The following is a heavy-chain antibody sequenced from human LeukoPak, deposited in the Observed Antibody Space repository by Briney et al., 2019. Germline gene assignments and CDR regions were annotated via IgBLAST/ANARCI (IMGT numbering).Heavy chain of an antibody. CDR3: ARGDSSSWYVDWFDP. CDR1: GGSISSGSYY. D-gene: IGHD6-13*01. V-gene: IGHV4-61*02. CDR2: IYTSGST. Sequence: SQTLSLTCTVSGGSISSGSYYWSWIRQPAGKGLEWIGRIYTSGSTNYNPSLKSRVTISVDTSKNQFSLKMSSVTAADTAVYYCARGDSSSWYVDWFDPWGQGTLVTVSS. J-gene: IGHJ5*02.